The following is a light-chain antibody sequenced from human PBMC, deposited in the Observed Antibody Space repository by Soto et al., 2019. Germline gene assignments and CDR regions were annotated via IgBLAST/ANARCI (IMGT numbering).Light chain of an antibody. V-gene: IGLV2-8*01. J-gene: IGLJ1*01. CDR1: SSDVGGYNY. CDR2: EVS. CDR3: SSYAGSNNYV. Sequence: QSALTQHPSASGSPGQSVTISCTGTSSDVGGYNYVSWYQQHPGKAPKLMIYEVSKRPSGVPDRFSGSKSGNTASLTVSGLQAEDDADYYCSSYAGSNNYVFGTGTKLTVL.